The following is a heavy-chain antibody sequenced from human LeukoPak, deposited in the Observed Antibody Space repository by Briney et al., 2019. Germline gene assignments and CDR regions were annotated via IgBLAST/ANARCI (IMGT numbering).Heavy chain of an antibody. J-gene: IGHJ3*02. CDR2: INPSGGST. CDR1: GYTSTSYY. Sequence: ASVKVSCKASGYTSTSYYMHWVRQAPGQGLEWMGIINPSGGSTSYAQKFQGRVTMTRDTSTSTVYMELSSLRSEDTAVYYCARAIVGATTRGAFDIWGQGTMVTVSS. CDR3: ARAIVGATTRGAFDI. V-gene: IGHV1-46*01. D-gene: IGHD1-26*01.